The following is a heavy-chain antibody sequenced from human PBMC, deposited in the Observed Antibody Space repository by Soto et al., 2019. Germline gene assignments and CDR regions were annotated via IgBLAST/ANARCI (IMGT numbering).Heavy chain of an antibody. CDR2: IYTSENA. CDR3: ARGDGYNVDY. D-gene: IGHD5-12*01. V-gene: IGHV4-4*07. Sequence: QVQLQESGPGLVKPSETLSLTCTVSGGSISGYFWSWIRQPAGKGLEWIGRIYTSENANYNPSLKSRVTMSVDTSKNQFSLKLSSVTAADTAVYYCARGDGYNVDYWGRGTLVTVSS. J-gene: IGHJ4*02. CDR1: GGSISGYF.